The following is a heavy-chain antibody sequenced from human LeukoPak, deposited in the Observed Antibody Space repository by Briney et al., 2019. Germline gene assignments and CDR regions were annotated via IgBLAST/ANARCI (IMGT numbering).Heavy chain of an antibody. CDR3: ARGQFLEWLLPGDYYYGMDV. V-gene: IGHV1-8*01. CDR1: GYTFTSYD. J-gene: IGHJ6*02. Sequence: GASVKVSCKASGYTFTSYDINWVRQATGQGLEWXXXXXXXXGNTGYAQKFQGRVTMTRNTSISTAYMELSSLRSEDTAVYYCARGQFLEWLLPGDYYYGMDVWGQGTTVTVSS. CDR2: XXXXXGNT. D-gene: IGHD3-3*01.